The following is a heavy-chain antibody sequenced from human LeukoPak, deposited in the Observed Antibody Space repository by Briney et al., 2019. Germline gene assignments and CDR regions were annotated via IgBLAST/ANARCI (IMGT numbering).Heavy chain of an antibody. D-gene: IGHD4-17*01. J-gene: IGHJ4*02. CDR3: ARVGDYGDYAFDY. V-gene: IGHV4-34*01. CDR2: INHSGST. Sequence: SETLSLTCAVYGGSFSGYYWSWIRQPPGKGLEWIGEINHSGSTYYNPSLTSRVTISIDTSKNQLSLRLSSVTAADTAVYYCARVGDYGDYAFDYWGQGTLVTVSS. CDR1: GGSFSGYY.